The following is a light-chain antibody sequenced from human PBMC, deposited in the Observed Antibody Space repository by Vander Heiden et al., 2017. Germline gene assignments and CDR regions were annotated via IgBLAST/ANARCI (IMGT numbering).Light chain of an antibody. CDR3: ATWDDSLSGAV. CDR1: SSNIGSNT. V-gene: IGLV1-44*01. Sequence: QSVLTQPPSTSGTPGQRVTISCSGTSSNIGSNTVNWYQQLPGTAPKVLIYSDSQRPSGVPDRFSSSKSGTSASLAISGLQSEDDAHYYCATWDDSLSGAVFGGGTKLTVL. CDR2: SDS. J-gene: IGLJ3*02.